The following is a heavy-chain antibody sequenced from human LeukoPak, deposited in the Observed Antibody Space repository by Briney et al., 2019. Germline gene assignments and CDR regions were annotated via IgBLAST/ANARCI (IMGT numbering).Heavy chain of an antibody. Sequence: GSLRLSCAASGFTFSSYAMHWVRQAPGKGLEWVAVISYDGSNKYYADSVKGRFTISRDNSKNTLYLQMNSLRAEDTAVYYCASHPSGSRFDPWGQGTLVTVSS. CDR3: ASHPSGSRFDP. V-gene: IGHV3-30*04. CDR1: GFTFSSYA. J-gene: IGHJ5*02. CDR2: ISYDGSNK.